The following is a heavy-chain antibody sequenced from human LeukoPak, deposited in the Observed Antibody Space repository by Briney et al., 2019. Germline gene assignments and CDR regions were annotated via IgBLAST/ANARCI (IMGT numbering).Heavy chain of an antibody. V-gene: IGHV4-34*01. Sequence: SETLSLTCAVYGGSFSGYYWSWIRQPPGKGLEWIGEINHSGSTNYNPSLKSRVTISVDTSKNQFSLKLSSVTAADTAVYYCARLPALDAFDIWGQGTMVTVSS. CDR2: INHSGST. CDR3: ARLPALDAFDI. D-gene: IGHD2-2*01. CDR1: GGSFSGYY. J-gene: IGHJ3*02.